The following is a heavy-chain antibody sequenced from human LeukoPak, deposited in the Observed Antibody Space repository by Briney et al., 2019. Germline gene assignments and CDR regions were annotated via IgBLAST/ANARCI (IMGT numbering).Heavy chain of an antibody. V-gene: IGHV1-69*13. D-gene: IGHD1-26*01. CDR1: GGTFSSYA. J-gene: IGHJ4*02. Sequence: SVTVSFTASGGTFSSYAISWVRQAPGQGLEWMGGIIPIFGTANYAQKFQGRVTITADESTSTAYMELSSLRSEDTAVYYCATQWELPHGPFDYWGQGTLVTVSS. CDR3: ATQWELPHGPFDY. CDR2: IIPIFGTA.